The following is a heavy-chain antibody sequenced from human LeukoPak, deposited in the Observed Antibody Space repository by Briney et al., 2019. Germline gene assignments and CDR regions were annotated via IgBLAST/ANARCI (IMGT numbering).Heavy chain of an antibody. CDR3: ASGEMATNFDY. V-gene: IGHV4-59*01. CDR1: GGSISSSF. D-gene: IGHD5-24*01. CDR2: VYYSGST. J-gene: IGHJ4*02. Sequence: SETLSLTCTVSGGSISSSFWSWIRQPPGKGLEWIGYVYYSGSTNYNPSLKSRVTISVDTSKSQFSLKLSSVTAADTAVYYCASGEMATNFDYWGQGNLVTVSS.